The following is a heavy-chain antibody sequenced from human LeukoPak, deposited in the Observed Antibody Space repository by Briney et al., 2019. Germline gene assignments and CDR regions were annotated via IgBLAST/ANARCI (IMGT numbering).Heavy chain of an antibody. D-gene: IGHD3-22*01. J-gene: IGHJ4*02. Sequence: SETLSLTCTVSGDSFSSYYWSWIRQPPGKGLEWIGYIYYTGSTNYNSSLKSRVTISVDTSKNQFSLKLTSVTAADTAVDYCARGTIIVGLDKWGQGTLVTVPS. CDR3: ARGTIIVGLDK. CDR2: IYYTGST. V-gene: IGHV4-59*01. CDR1: GDSFSSYY.